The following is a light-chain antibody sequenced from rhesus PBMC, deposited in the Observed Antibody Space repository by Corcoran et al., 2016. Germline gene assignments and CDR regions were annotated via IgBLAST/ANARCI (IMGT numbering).Light chain of an antibody. CDR3: YQHSSGYS. CDR1: QSVSSY. J-gene: IGKJ2*01. CDR2: DAS. V-gene: IGKV3S9*01. Sequence: EIVMTQSPATLSLSPGERATLSCRASQSVSSYVAWYQQKPVQDPRLLLYDASSRATGIPARFSGSGSGKDFTLILSSLESEDVGVYHCYQHSSGYSFGQGTKVEIK.